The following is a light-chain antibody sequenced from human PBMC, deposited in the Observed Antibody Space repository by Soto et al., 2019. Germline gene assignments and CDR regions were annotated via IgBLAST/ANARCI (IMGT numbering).Light chain of an antibody. CDR1: QSVSNNY. V-gene: IGKV3-20*01. J-gene: IGKJ1*01. CDR2: GAT. Sequence: EIVLTQSPGTLPLSPGERATLSCRASQSVSNNYLAWYQQKPGQGPRLLNYGATNRATGIPDRFSGSGSGTGFTLTISRREPEDFAVYYCQQYGSAGTFGQGTKVEI. CDR3: QQYGSAGT.